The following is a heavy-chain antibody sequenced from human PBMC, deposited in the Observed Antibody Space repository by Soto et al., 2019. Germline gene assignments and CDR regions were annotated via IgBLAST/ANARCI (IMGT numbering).Heavy chain of an antibody. J-gene: IGHJ5*02. V-gene: IGHV1-2*02. CDR1: GYTFTGYY. CDR3: ARALASPLMSWFDP. D-gene: IGHD2-8*01. CDR2: INPNSGST. Sequence: ASVKVSCKASGYTFTGYYMHWVRQAPGQGLEWMGWINPNSGSTNYAQKFQGRVTMTGDTSISTAYMELSRLRSDDTAVYYCARALASPLMSWFDPWGQGTLVTVSS.